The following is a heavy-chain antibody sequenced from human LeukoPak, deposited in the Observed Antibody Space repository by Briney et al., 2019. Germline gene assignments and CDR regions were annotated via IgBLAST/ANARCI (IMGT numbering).Heavy chain of an antibody. D-gene: IGHD3-10*01. CDR3: ASGMVRGVIRY. CDR1: GGPFSGYY. Sequence: TSETLSLTCAVYGGPFSGYYWSWIRQPPGKGLEWIGEINHSGSTNYNPSLKSRVTISVDTSKNQFSLKLSSVTAADTAVYYCASGMVRGVIRYWGQGTLVTVSS. CDR2: INHSGST. J-gene: IGHJ4*02. V-gene: IGHV4-34*01.